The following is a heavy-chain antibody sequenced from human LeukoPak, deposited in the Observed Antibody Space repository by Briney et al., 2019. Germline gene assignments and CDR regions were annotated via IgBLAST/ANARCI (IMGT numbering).Heavy chain of an antibody. CDR1: GFIFTNYG. CDR3: ATGGSNSEAFEI. D-gene: IGHD1-26*01. CDR2: ISSGGSYI. J-gene: IGHJ3*02. V-gene: IGHV3-21*01. Sequence: GGSLRLSCAASGFIFTNYGMNWVRQAPGKGLEWGSCISSGGSYIYYADALKGRFTISRDNAKKSLYLQMNSLRAEDTALYYCATGGSNSEAFEIWGRGTMVTVSS.